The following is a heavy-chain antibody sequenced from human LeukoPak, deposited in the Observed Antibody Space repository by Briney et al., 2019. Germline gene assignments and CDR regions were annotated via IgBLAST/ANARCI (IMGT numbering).Heavy chain of an antibody. CDR3: ARDRYSGSFYRMVDY. CDR2: ISNDGNSK. J-gene: IGHJ4*02. CDR1: GFSFSTYG. D-gene: IGHD1-26*01. V-gene: IGHV3-30*03. Sequence: GRSLRLSCAASGFSFSTYGMHWVRQAPGKGLDWVAVISNDGNSKYYADSVKGRFTISRDNSKNTLYLQMNSLRAEDTAVYYCARDRYSGSFYRMVDYWGQGTLVTVSS.